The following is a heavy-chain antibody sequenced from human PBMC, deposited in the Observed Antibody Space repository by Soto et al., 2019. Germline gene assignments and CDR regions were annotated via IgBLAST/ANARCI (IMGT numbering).Heavy chain of an antibody. V-gene: IGHV1-46*01. D-gene: IGHD2-15*01. Sequence: ASVKVSCKASGYLFTAYSMHWVRLAPGQGLEWMGVVNPSGGSTKYTQNFQGRVTMTRDTSTTTIYMELSSLRSDDTAIYYCAREENCSGGTCYSEYFHRWGQGTLVTVSS. J-gene: IGHJ1*01. CDR1: GYLFTAYS. CDR2: VNPSGGST. CDR3: AREENCSGGTCYSEYFHR.